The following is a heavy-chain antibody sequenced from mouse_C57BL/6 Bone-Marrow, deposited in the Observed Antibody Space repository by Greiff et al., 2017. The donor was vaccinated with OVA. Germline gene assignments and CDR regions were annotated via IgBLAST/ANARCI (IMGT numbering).Heavy chain of an antibody. Sequence: EVHLVESGEGLVKPGGSLKLSCAASGFTFSSYAMSWVRQTPEKRLEWVAYISSGGDYIYYADTVKGRFTISRDNARNTLYLQMSSLKSEDTAMYYCTRGGGRDYAMDYWGQGTSVTVSS. V-gene: IGHV5-9-1*02. CDR1: GFTFSSYA. D-gene: IGHD3-3*01. CDR3: TRGGGRDYAMDY. J-gene: IGHJ4*01. CDR2: ISSGGDYI.